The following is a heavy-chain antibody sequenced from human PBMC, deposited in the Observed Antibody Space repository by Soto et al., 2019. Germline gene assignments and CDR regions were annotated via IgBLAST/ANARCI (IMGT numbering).Heavy chain of an antibody. J-gene: IGHJ4*02. D-gene: IGHD3-22*01. CDR3: ARDSYYYDSSGYYDSGPDY. CDR2: IYYSGST. V-gene: IGHV4-31*03. Sequence: QVQLQESGPGLVKPSQTLSLTCTVSGGSLSSGGYYWSWIRQHPGKGLEWIGYIYYSGSTYYNPSLKRRVTISVDTSKNQFSLKLSSVTAADTAVYYCARDSYYYDSSGYYDSGPDYWGQGTLVTVSS. CDR1: GGSLSSGGYY.